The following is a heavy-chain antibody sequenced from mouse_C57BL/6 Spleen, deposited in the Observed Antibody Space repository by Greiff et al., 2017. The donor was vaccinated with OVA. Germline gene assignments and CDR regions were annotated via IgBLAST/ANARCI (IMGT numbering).Heavy chain of an antibody. V-gene: IGHV1-15*01. CDR3: TRSGGYYDFDY. CDR2: IDPETGGT. Sequence: QVHVKQSGAELVRPGASVTLSCKASGYTFTDYEMHWVKQTPVHGLEWIGAIDPETGGTAYNQKFKGKAILTADKSSSTAYMELRSLTSEDSAVYYCTRSGGYYDFDYWGQGTTLTVSS. CDR1: GYTFTDYE. J-gene: IGHJ2*01. D-gene: IGHD2-3*01.